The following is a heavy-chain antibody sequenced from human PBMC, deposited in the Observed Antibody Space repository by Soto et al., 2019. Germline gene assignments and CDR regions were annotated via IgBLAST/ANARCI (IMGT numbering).Heavy chain of an antibody. CDR3: AGGPSRGYSYGYGVY. CDR1: GFTVSGNY. CDR2: IYSSGST. J-gene: IGHJ4*02. Sequence: PGGSLRLSCAASGFTVSGNYMSWVRQAPGKGLEWVSVIYSSGSTYYADSVKGRFTISRDNSKNTVYLQMNSLRAEDTAVYYCAGGPSRGYSYGYGVYWGQGTLVTVSS. D-gene: IGHD5-18*01. V-gene: IGHV3-53*01.